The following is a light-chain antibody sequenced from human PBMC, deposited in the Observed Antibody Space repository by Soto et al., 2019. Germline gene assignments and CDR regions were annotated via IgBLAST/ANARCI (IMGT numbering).Light chain of an antibody. CDR3: SSYTDNRSYV. Sequence: QSALTQSPSASGSPGQSVTISCTGTSSDIGGYNSVSWYQQHPGKAPKVMIYDVSKRPSGVPDRFSGSKSGNTASLTVSALQAEDEADYYCSSYTDNRSYVFGAGTKLTVL. J-gene: IGLJ1*01. CDR1: SSDIGGYNS. V-gene: IGLV2-8*01. CDR2: DVS.